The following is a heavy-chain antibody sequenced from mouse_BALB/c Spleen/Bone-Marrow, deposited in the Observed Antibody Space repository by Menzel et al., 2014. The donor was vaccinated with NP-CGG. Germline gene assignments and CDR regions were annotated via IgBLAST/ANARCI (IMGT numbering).Heavy chain of an antibody. Sequence: VKLMESGAELARPGASVKMSCKASGYTFTSYTMHWVKQRPGQGLEWIGYINPSSGYTNYNQKFKDKATLTADKSSSTAYMQLSSLTSEDSAVYYCARCYYGSSNAMDYWGQGTSVTVSS. CDR3: ARCYYGSSNAMDY. D-gene: IGHD1-1*01. CDR2: INPSSGYT. J-gene: IGHJ4*01. CDR1: GYTFTSYT. V-gene: IGHV1-4*01.